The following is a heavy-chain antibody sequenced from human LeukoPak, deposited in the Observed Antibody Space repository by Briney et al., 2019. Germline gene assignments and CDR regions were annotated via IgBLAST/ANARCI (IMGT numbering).Heavy chain of an antibody. CDR1: GYTFTSYD. D-gene: IGHD3-3*01. V-gene: IGHV1-8*01. CDR3: ASSVWSGSPNFDY. J-gene: IGHJ4*02. Sequence: ASVKVSCKASGYTFTSYDINWVRQATGQGLEWMGWMNPNSGNTGYAQKFQGRVTMTRNTSISTAYMELSSLRSDDTAVYYCASSVWSGSPNFDYWGQGTLVTVSS. CDR2: MNPNSGNT.